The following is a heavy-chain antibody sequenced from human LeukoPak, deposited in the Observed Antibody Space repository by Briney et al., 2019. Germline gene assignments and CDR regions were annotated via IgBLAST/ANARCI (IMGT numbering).Heavy chain of an antibody. J-gene: IGHJ4*02. CDR2: IKQDGSEK. D-gene: IGHD1-1*01. V-gene: IGHV3-7*01. Sequence: GGSLRLSCAASGFTFSSYSMSWVRQAPGKGLEWVANIKQDGSEKYYVDSVKGRFTISRDNAKNSLYLQMNSLRAEDTAVYYCARDLWNDGDAVFDYWGQGTLVTVSS. CDR3: ARDLWNDGDAVFDY. CDR1: GFTFSSYS.